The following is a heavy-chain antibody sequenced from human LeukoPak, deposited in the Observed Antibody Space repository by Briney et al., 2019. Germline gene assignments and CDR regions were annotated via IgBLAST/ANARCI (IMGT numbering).Heavy chain of an antibody. D-gene: IGHD5-24*01. J-gene: IGHJ4*02. CDR1: GGSISSDSYY. Sequence: SETLSLTCTFSGGSISSDSYYWRWLRQSPGKGLEWIGNIYYSGSTYYSPSLKSRVTISVDTSKNQFSLKLSSVTAADTAVYYCARDGYNPIDYWGQGTLVTVSS. CDR2: IYYSGST. V-gene: IGHV4-39*02. CDR3: ARDGYNPIDY.